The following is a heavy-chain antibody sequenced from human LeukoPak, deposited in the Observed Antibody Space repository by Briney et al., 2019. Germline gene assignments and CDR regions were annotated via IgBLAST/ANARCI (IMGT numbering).Heavy chain of an antibody. J-gene: IGHJ5*02. CDR2: INPSGGST. D-gene: IGHD2-15*01. V-gene: IGHV1-46*01. CDR1: GYTFTSYY. CDR3: ARERSARDYNWFDP. Sequence: GASVKVSCKASGYTFTSYYMHWVRQAPGQGLEWMGIINPSGGSTSYAQKFQGRVTMTRDTSISTAYMELSRLRSDDTAVYYCARERSARDYNWFDPWGQGTLVTVSS.